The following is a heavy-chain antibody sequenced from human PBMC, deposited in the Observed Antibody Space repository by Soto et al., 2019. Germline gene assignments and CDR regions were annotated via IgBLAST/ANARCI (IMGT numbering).Heavy chain of an antibody. V-gene: IGHV4-34*01. CDR1: GGSFSGSY. J-gene: IGHJ6*03. CDR2: INHSGST. CDR3: AGTVTTSYYYYYMDV. Sequence: SETLSLTCAVYGGSFSGSYRSWIRQPPGKGLEWIGEINHSGSTNYNPSLKSRVTISVDTSKNQFSLKLSSVTAADTAVYYCAGTVTTSYYYYYMDVWGKGTTVS. D-gene: IGHD4-17*01.